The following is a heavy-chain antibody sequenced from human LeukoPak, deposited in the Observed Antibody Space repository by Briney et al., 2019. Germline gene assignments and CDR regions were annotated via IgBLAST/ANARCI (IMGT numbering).Heavy chain of an antibody. J-gene: IGHJ4*02. CDR2: MNWNGVST. V-gene: IGHV3-20*04. CDR1: GFIFEDFG. D-gene: IGHD6-6*01. Sequence: GGSLRLSCVVSGFIFEDFGMSWVRQVPGKGLEWVSGMNWNGVSTGYAESVEGRFTISRDSVKNSLYLQMNSLRAEDTAVYYCARHSSSSYYFDYWGQGTLVTVSS. CDR3: ARHSSSSYYFDY.